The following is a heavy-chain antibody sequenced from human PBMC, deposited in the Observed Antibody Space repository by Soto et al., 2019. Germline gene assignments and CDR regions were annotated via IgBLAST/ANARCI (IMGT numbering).Heavy chain of an antibody. CDR2: IYATGTT. Sequence: PETLSPTWTVSGASISGFYWSWIRKSAGKGLEWIGRIYATGTTDYNPSLKSRVMMSVDTSKKQFSLKLRSVTAADTAVYYCVRDGTENFRDWFDSWGQGISVTVSS. D-gene: IGHD1-1*01. CDR1: GASISGFY. CDR3: VRDGTENFRDWFDS. V-gene: IGHV4-4*07. J-gene: IGHJ5*01.